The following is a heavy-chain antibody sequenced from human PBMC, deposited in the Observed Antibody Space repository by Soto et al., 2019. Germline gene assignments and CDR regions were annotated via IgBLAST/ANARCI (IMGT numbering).Heavy chain of an antibody. J-gene: IGHJ5*02. CDR2: INHSGST. V-gene: IGHV4-34*01. D-gene: IGHD2-2*01. Sequence: QVQLQQWGAGLLKPSETLSLTCAVYGGSFSGYYWSWIRQPPGKGLEWIGEINHSGSTNYNPSLKSRVNISVDTSKNQFSLKLSSVTAADTAVYYCARVLVVPTLNWFDPWGQGTLVTVSS. CDR3: ARVLVVPTLNWFDP. CDR1: GGSFSGYY.